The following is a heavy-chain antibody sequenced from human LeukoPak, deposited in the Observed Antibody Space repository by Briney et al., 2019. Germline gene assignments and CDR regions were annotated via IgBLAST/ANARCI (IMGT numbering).Heavy chain of an antibody. CDR3: AKDREVYGDYVLLFDY. V-gene: IGHV3-23*01. D-gene: IGHD4-17*01. J-gene: IGHJ4*02. CDR2: ISGSGGST. Sequence: ISGSGGSTYYADSVKGRFTISRDNSKNTLYLQMNSLRAEDTAVYYCAKDREVYGDYVLLFDYWGQGTLVTVSS.